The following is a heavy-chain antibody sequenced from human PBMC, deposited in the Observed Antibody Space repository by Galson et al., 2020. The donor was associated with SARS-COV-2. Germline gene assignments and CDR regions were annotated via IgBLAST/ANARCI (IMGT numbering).Heavy chain of an antibody. CDR1: GFTFSSYE. CDR2: ITSSGNTI. CDR3: SRGHYGHVTTGY. Sequence: GESLKISCAASGFTFSSYEMNWVRQAPGKGLEWISYITSSGNTIYYADSVQGRFTISRDNAKNSLYLQMNSLRAEDTAVYYCSRGHYGHVTTGYWGRGTLVTVSS. J-gene: IGHJ4*02. V-gene: IGHV3-48*03. D-gene: IGHD3-10*01.